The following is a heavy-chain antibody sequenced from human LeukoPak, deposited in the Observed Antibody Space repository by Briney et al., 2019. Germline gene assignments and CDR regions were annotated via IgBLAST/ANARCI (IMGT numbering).Heavy chain of an antibody. CDR1: GGSISSYY. D-gene: IGHD3-10*01. CDR2: IYYSGST. CDR3: ARALDYYGSGSYYPKYYYYYYMDV. J-gene: IGHJ6*03. Sequence: SETLSLTCTVSGGSISSYYWSWIRQPPGKGLEWIGYIYYSGSTNYNPSLKSRVTISVDTSKNQFSLKLSSVTAADTAVYYCARALDYYGSGSYYPKYYYYYYMDVWDKGTTVTVSS. V-gene: IGHV4-59*01.